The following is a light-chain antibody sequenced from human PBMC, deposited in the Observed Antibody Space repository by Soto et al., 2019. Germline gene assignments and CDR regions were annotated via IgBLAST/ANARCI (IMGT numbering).Light chain of an antibody. CDR2: KAS. CDR1: QSISNW. CDR3: QQYNTYPWT. J-gene: IGKJ1*01. V-gene: IGKV1-5*03. Sequence: DIQMTQSPSTLYAFVGDRVTITCRASQSISNWLAWYQQKPGRAPNILIYKASSLESGVPSRFSGSGSGTEFTLTISSLQPDDVASYYCQQYNTYPWTFGQGTKVEIK.